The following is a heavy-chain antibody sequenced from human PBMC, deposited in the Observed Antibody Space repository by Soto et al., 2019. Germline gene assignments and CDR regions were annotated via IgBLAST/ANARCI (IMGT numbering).Heavy chain of an antibody. CDR2: INWNSGDK. CDR1: GFKFDEFA. Sequence: VQMVESGGGLVKPGMSLRLSCAASGFKFDEFAMHWVRQGQGKGLEWVAGINWNSGDKDYGDSAKGRFVISRDNGKRSLDLQMNSLRPEDTAVYYCVRGRGPMNRGYFYSWGRGTLVTVSP. CDR3: VRGRGPMNRGYFYS. V-gene: IGHV3-9*01. J-gene: IGHJ4*02. D-gene: IGHD3-10*01.